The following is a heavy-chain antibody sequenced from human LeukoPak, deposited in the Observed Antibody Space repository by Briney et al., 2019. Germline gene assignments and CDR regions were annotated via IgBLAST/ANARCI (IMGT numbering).Heavy chain of an antibody. CDR2: ISPYNGNT. J-gene: IGHJ5*02. V-gene: IGHV1-18*01. Sequence: GASVKVSCKASGYTFTSYGINWVRQAPGQGLEWVGWISPYNGNTNSAQKLQGRVTMTTDTSTTTAYMELRSLRSDDTAVYYCARTPRGLPPFNWFDPWGQGTLVTVSS. D-gene: IGHD3-10*01. CDR3: ARTPRGLPPFNWFDP. CDR1: GYTFTSYG.